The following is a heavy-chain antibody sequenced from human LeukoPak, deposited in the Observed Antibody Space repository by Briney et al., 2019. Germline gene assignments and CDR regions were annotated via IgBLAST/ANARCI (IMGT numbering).Heavy chain of an antibody. CDR1: GFTFSSYA. Sequence: GGSLRLSCAASGFTFSSYAMSWVRQAPGKGLDWVSAISGSGGSTYYADSVKGRFTISRDNSKNTLYLQMNSLRADDTAVYYCAKSRGRDGYNWWGQGTLVTVSS. CDR2: ISGSGGST. CDR3: AKSRGRDGYNW. V-gene: IGHV3-23*01. J-gene: IGHJ4*02. D-gene: IGHD5-24*01.